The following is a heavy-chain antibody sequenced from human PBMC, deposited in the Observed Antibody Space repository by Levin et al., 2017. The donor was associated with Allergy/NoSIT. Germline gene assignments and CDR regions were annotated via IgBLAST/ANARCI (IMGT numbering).Heavy chain of an antibody. V-gene: IGHV3-23*01. CDR2: ISGSGGST. D-gene: IGHD3-10*01. J-gene: IGHJ2*01. Sequence: LSLTCAASGFTFSSYAMSWVRQAPGKGLEWVSAISGSGGSTYYADSVKGRFTISRDNSKNTLYLQMNSLRAEDTAVYYCARAKITMVQGADPYWYFDLWGRGTLVTVSS. CDR1: GFTFSSYA. CDR3: ARAKITMVQGADPYWYFDL.